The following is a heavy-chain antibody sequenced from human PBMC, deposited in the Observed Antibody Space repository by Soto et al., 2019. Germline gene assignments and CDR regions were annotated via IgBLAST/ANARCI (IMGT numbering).Heavy chain of an antibody. CDR2: IKDDGSEK. J-gene: IGHJ6*02. V-gene: IGHV3-7*05. CDR3: ARDWGTPGRGSAVGYYYHYGMDV. D-gene: IGHD6-19*01. Sequence: EVQLVEPGGGLVQPGGSLRLSCVASEFTFNTYWMNWVRQAPGRGLEWVANIKDDGSEKNYVDSVKGRFTISRDNAKNSLYLQMNSLRGEDTAVYFCARDWGTPGRGSAVGYYYHYGMDVWGQGTTVTVSS. CDR1: EFTFNTYW.